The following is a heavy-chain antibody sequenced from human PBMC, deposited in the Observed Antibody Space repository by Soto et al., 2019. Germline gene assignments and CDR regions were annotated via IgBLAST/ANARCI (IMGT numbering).Heavy chain of an antibody. D-gene: IGHD2-15*01. CDR1: GGSFSGYY. CDR3: ARGSNIVVVVDATQSQNNWFDT. V-gene: IGHV4-34*01. CDR2: INHSGST. J-gene: IGHJ5*02. Sequence: PSETLSLTCAVYGGSFSGYYWSWIRQPPGKGLEWIGEINHSGSTNYNPSLKSRVTISVDTSKNQFSLKLSSVTAADTAVYYCARGSNIVVVVDATQSQNNWFDTWGQGTLVTVSS.